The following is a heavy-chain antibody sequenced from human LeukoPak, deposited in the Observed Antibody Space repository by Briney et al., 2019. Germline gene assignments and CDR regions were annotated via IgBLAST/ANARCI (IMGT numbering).Heavy chain of an antibody. D-gene: IGHD4-11*01. V-gene: IGHV1-18*01. Sequence: ASVKVSCKASGGTFSSYAISWVRQAPGQGLEWMGWISAYNGNTNYAQKLQGRVTMTTDTSTSTAYMELRSLRSDDTAVYYCARDAMTTTSPNVRCDYWGQGTLVTVSS. J-gene: IGHJ4*02. CDR2: ISAYNGNT. CDR1: GGTFSSYA. CDR3: ARDAMTTTSPNVRCDY.